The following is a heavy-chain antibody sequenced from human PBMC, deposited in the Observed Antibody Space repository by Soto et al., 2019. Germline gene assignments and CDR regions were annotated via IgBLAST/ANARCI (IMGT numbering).Heavy chain of an antibody. CDR3: ARDGEFWSGYYTFDY. D-gene: IGHD3-3*01. V-gene: IGHV3-11*06. J-gene: IGHJ4*02. CDR1: GFTFSDYY. Sequence: QVQLVESGGGLVKPGGSLRLSCAASGFTFSDYYMSWIRQAPGKGLEWVSYISSSSSYTNYADSVKGRFTISRDNAKNSLYLQMISLRAEDTAVYYCARDGEFWSGYYTFDYRVQGTLVTVSS. CDR2: ISSSSSYT.